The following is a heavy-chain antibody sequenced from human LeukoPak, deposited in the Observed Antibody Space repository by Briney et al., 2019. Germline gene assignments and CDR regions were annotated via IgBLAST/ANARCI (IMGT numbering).Heavy chain of an antibody. CDR1: GFTFSSCA. V-gene: IGHV3-23*01. J-gene: IGHJ4*02. D-gene: IGHD5-18*01. CDR3: AKYSRNGNNYGLDY. Sequence: GGSLRLSCAASGFTFSSCAMSWVRQAPGKGPEWVSGISGSGGNTYYADSVKGRFTMSRDNSKNTLYLQMNSLTVEDTAAYYCAKYSRNGNNYGLDYWGQGTLVTVSS. CDR2: ISGSGGNT.